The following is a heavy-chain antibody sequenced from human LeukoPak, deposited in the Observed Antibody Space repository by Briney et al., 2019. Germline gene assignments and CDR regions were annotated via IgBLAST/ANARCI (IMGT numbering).Heavy chain of an antibody. CDR3: ARRRLRGYYDSSGYYFDY. J-gene: IGHJ4*02. D-gene: IGHD3-22*01. V-gene: IGHV4-34*01. CDR1: GGSFSGYY. CDR2: INHSGST. Sequence: PSETLSLTCAVYGGSFSGYYWSWIRQPPGKGLEWIGEINHSGSTNYNPSLKSRVTISVDTSKNQFSLKLSSVTAADTAVYYCARRRLRGYYDSSGYYFDYWGQGTLVTVSS.